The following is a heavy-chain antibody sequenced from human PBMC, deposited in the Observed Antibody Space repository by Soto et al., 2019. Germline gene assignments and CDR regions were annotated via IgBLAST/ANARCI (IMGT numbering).Heavy chain of an antibody. CDR2: ISSGSSYI. Sequence: GGSLRLSCAASGVTVSTYRMNWVRQAPGKGLEWVSSISSGSSYIYYADSVKGRFTISRDNAHNSLYLQMTSLRAEDTAVYYCATYTGSYYHYGMDVWGQGTTVTVSS. CDR3: ATYTGSYYHYGMDV. V-gene: IGHV3-21*01. J-gene: IGHJ6*02. D-gene: IGHD5-12*01. CDR1: GVTVSTYR.